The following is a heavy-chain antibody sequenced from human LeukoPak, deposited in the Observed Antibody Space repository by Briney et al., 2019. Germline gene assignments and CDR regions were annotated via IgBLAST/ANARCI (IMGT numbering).Heavy chain of an antibody. CDR1: GGSISSYY. Sequence: SETLSLTCTVSGGSISSYYWSWIRQPAGKGLEWIGRIYTSGSTNYNPSLKSRVTMSVDTSKNQFSLKLSSVTAADTAVYYCARVGSEGNWFDPWGQEPWSPSPQ. CDR2: IYTSGST. CDR3: ARVGSEGNWFDP. V-gene: IGHV4-4*07. J-gene: IGHJ5*02.